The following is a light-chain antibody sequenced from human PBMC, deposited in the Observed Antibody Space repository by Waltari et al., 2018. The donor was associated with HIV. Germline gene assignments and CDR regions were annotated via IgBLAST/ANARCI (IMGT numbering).Light chain of an antibody. V-gene: IGLV1-40*01. Sequence: QSVLTQPPSVSGAPGQRVTISRTGSSSNIGAGYGGHWYQQLPGTAPKPLIYDRSIRPSGVPDGFAGSQSGTSASLDIPGLQAEDEADYYCQSYDNSLSQFFGTGTKVAVL. CDR2: DRS. J-gene: IGLJ1*01. CDR1: SSNIGAGYG. CDR3: QSYDNSLSQF.